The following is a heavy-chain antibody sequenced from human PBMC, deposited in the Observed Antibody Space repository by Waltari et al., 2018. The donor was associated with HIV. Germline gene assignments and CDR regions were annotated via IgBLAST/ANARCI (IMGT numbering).Heavy chain of an antibody. J-gene: IGHJ4*02. Sequence: EVQLVESGGGLVQPGGSLRGSCAASGFTFSNYWLTWVRQAPGKGLEWVANINQDGSEKYYLDSVKGRFTISRDNPKNSLYLQMNSLRAEDTAIYYCARAYSGTYRIGDYWGQGTLVTVSS. CDR1: GFTFSNYW. CDR2: INQDGSEK. V-gene: IGHV3-7*01. D-gene: IGHD1-26*01. CDR3: ARAYSGTYRIGDY.